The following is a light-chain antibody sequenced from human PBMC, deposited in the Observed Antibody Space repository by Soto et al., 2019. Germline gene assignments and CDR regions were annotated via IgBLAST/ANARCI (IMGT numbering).Light chain of an antibody. CDR2: DAS. CDR1: QSISSW. J-gene: IGKJ1*01. CDR3: QQYNSYSRT. V-gene: IGKV1-5*01. Sequence: DIQMTQSPSTLSASVVDRVTITCRASQSISSWLAWYQQKPGKAPKLLIYDASSLESGVPSRFSGSGSGTEFTLTISSLQPDDFATYYCQQYNSYSRTFGQGTTVDIK.